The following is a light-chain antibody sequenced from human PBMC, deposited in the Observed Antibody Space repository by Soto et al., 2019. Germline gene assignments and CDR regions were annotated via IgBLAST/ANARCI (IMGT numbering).Light chain of an antibody. V-gene: IGKV1-39*01. CDR2: AAS. CDR3: QQSYSTLWT. Sequence: DIPMTQSPSSLSASVGDRVTITCRASQSISSYLNWYQQKPGKAPKLLIYAASSLQSGVPSRFSGSGSGTDFTLPISSLQPEDFATYYCQQSYSTLWTFGQGTKVEIK. CDR1: QSISSY. J-gene: IGKJ1*01.